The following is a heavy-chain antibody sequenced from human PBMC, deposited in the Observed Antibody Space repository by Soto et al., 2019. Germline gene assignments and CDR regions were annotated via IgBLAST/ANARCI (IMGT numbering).Heavy chain of an antibody. J-gene: IGHJ6*02. CDR2: ISYDGSNK. V-gene: IGHV3-30*18. Sequence: QVQLVESGGGVVQPGRSLRLSCAASGFTFSSYGMHWVRQAPGKGLEWVAVISYDGSNKYYADSVKGRFTISRDNSKNTLYLQMNSLRAEDTSVYYCAKDLSGYDILTGYPPYYYYGMDVWGQGTTVTVSS. D-gene: IGHD3-9*01. CDR1: GFTFSSYG. CDR3: AKDLSGYDILTGYPPYYYYGMDV.